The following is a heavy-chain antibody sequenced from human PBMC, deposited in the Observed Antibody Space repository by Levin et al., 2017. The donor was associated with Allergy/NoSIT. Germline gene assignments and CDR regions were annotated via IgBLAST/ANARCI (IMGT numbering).Heavy chain of an antibody. CDR2: IGTAGDT. Sequence: GESLKISCAASGFTFSSYDMHWVRQASGKRLEWVSAIGTAGDTYYSGSVKGRFTISRENAKNSLYLQMNTLRAGDTAVYYCARGTVVAGNFDYWGQGTLVTVSS. CDR3: ARGTVVAGNFDY. CDR1: GFTFSSYD. J-gene: IGHJ4*02. D-gene: IGHD6-19*01. V-gene: IGHV3-13*04.